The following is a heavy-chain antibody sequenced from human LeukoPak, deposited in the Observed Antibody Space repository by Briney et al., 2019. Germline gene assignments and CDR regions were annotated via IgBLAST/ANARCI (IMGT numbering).Heavy chain of an antibody. CDR3: AQYYYDSSGYYTGDY. Sequence: SETLSLTCTVSGGSISSSSYYWGWIRQPPGKGLEWIGSIYYSGSTYYNPSLKSRVTISVDTSKNQFSLKLSSVTAADTAVYYCAQYYYDSSGYYTGDYWGQGTLVTVSS. V-gene: IGHV4-39*01. CDR2: IYYSGST. CDR1: GGSISSSSYY. D-gene: IGHD3-22*01. J-gene: IGHJ4*02.